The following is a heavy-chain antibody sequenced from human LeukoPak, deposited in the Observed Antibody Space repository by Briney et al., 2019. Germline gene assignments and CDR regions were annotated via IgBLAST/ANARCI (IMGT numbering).Heavy chain of an antibody. V-gene: IGHV3-23*01. CDR1: GFTFSCYA. CDR2: ISGSGGST. CDR3: AKDATRDSSGYYFDY. J-gene: IGHJ4*02. Sequence: PGGSLRLSCAASGFTFSCYAMSWVRQAPGKGLEWVSAISGSGGSTYYADSVKGRFTISRDNSKNTLYLQMNSLRAEDTAVYYCAKDATRDSSGYYFDYWGQGTLVTVSS. D-gene: IGHD3-22*01.